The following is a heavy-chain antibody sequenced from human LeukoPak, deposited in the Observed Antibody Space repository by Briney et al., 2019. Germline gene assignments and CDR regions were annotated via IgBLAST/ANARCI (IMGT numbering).Heavy chain of an antibody. CDR3: ARGVARGVISGIDY. CDR2: IYYSGST. CDR1: GGSISSGGYY. Sequence: SETLSLTCTVSGGSISSGGYYWSWIRQHPGKGLEWIGYIYYSGSTYYNPSLKSRVTISVDTSKNQFSLKLSSVTAADTAVYYCARGVARGVISGIDYWGQGTLVTVSS. D-gene: IGHD3-10*01. J-gene: IGHJ4*02. V-gene: IGHV4-31*03.